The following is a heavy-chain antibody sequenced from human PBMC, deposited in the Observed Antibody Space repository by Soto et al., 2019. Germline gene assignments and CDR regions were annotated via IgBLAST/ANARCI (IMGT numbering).Heavy chain of an antibody. CDR2: IIPIIGIA. Sequence: QVQLVQSGAEVKKPGSSVKVSCKASGDTFSSYTISWVRQAPGQGLEWMGRIIPIIGIANYAQKLQGRVTITADKSTSTVYMELSRLRSEDTAVYYCARDIADRELHAFDIWGQGTMVTVSS. D-gene: IGHD2-15*01. V-gene: IGHV1-69*08. J-gene: IGHJ3*02. CDR3: ARDIADRELHAFDI. CDR1: GDTFSSYT.